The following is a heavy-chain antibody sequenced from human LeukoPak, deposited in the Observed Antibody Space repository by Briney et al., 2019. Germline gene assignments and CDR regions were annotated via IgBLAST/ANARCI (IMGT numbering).Heavy chain of an antibody. Sequence: RPGGSLRLSCAASGFTFSSYGMHWVRQAPGKGLEWVAVIWYDGSNKYYADSVKGRFTISRDNSKNTLYLQMNSLRAEDTAVYYCAKTAKRDSTLVDYWGQGTLVTVSS. CDR3: AKTAKRDSTLVDY. V-gene: IGHV3-33*06. CDR1: GFTFSSYG. D-gene: IGHD2-15*01. CDR2: IWYDGSNK. J-gene: IGHJ4*02.